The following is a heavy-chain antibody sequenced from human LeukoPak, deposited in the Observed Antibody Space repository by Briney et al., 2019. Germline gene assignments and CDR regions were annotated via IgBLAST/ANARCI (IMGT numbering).Heavy chain of an antibody. Sequence: GGSLRLSCAASGFTFSSYAMHWVRQAPGKGLEWVAVISHDGSNKYDGDSVKGRFTISRDNSKNTLYLQMNSLRAEDTAVYYCAKDGGPLKYYDILTGYSPGFDYWGQGTLVTVSS. J-gene: IGHJ4*02. CDR1: GFTFSSYA. CDR2: ISHDGSNK. V-gene: IGHV3-30*18. CDR3: AKDGGPLKYYDILTGYSPGFDY. D-gene: IGHD3-9*01.